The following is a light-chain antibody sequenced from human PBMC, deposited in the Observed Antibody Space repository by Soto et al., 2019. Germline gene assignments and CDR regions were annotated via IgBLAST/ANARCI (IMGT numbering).Light chain of an antibody. CDR2: DAS. Sequence: DIQMTQSPSTLAASVEDRVTITCRASQSISNWLAWYQQKPGKAPKLLICDASSLESGVPSRFSGSGSGTEFTLTISSLQPDDLPTYHCQQYYTYPFGQGTRLE. J-gene: IGKJ5*01. CDR3: QQYYTYP. CDR1: QSISNW. V-gene: IGKV1-5*01.